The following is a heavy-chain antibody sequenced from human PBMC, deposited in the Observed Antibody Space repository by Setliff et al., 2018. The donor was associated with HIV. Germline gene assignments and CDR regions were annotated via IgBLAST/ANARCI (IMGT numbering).Heavy chain of an antibody. V-gene: IGHV4-4*09. Sequence: SETLSLTCTVSGGSMNSYYWSWIRQPPGKGLEWIGYVYTSGSTKYNPSLKSRVTILVDPSKNQFSLRLSSVTAADTAVYYCARHSDFWSEDAFDIWGQGTMVTVSS. CDR1: GGSMNSYY. D-gene: IGHD3-3*01. CDR3: ARHSDFWSEDAFDI. J-gene: IGHJ3*02. CDR2: VYTSGST.